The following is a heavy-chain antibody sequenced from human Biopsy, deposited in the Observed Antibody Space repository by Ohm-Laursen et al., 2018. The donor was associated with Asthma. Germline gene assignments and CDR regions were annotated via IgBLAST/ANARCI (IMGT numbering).Heavy chain of an antibody. D-gene: IGHD3-22*01. Sequence: GSLRLSCTASVFAVSRDHMFWVRQAPGKGLEWVSVIYSGGTSHTADSVRGRFTISRDYSKNTLYLQMHSLRAEDTAVYYCARGDSSNWSHYYFDYWGQGTLVTVSS. V-gene: IGHV3-53*01. J-gene: IGHJ4*02. CDR3: ARGDSSNWSHYYFDY. CDR2: IYSGGTS. CDR1: VFAVSRDH.